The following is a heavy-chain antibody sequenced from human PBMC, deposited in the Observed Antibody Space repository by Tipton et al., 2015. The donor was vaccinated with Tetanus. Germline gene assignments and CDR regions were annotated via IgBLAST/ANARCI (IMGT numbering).Heavy chain of an antibody. CDR2: IYYNGNT. CDR1: GGSINSGTFY. V-gene: IGHV4-39*01. J-gene: IGHJ5*02. D-gene: IGHD2-21*02. CDR3: SRTAVNWFDA. Sequence: GLVKPSETLSLTCTVSGGSINSGTFYWDWIRQTPGKGLEWIGNIYYNGNTLQNPSLKSRVTMSLDKSKNQFSLKLRSVTAADTAFYYCSRTAVNWFDAWGQGILVIVSA.